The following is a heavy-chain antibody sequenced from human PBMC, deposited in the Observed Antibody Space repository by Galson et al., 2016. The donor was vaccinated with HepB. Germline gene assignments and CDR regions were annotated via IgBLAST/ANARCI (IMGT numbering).Heavy chain of an antibody. D-gene: IGHD6-19*01. V-gene: IGHV3-21*01. CDR3: ARGGAVASFYLRGQTDFDL. CDR1: EFTFSSYS. Sequence: SLRLSCAASEFTFSSYSMNWVRQAPGKGLEWVSSISSSSTYIYYADSVKGRCTIFRDNAKNSLYLQMNSLRAEDTAVYYCARGGAVASFYLRGQTDFDLWGRGTLVTVSS. CDR2: ISSSSTYI. J-gene: IGHJ2*01.